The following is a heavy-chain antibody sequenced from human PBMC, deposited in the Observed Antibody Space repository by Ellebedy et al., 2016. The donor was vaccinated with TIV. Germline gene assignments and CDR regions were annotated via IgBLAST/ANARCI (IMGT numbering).Heavy chain of an antibody. V-gene: IGHV3-74*01. CDR2: INIDGSTT. J-gene: IGHJ4*01. Sequence: GESLKISCAASGFTFSSYWMHWVRQAPGKGLVWVSRINIDGSTTTYADSVKGRFTISRDNAKNTMYLQMNSLRAEDTAVYYCATVDHYWGHGTLVTVSS. D-gene: IGHD5-24*01. CDR3: ATVDHY. CDR1: GFTFSSYW.